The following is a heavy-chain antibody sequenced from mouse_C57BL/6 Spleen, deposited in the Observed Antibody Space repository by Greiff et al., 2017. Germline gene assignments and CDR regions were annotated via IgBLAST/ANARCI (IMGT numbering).Heavy chain of an antibody. CDR1: GYTFTSYG. V-gene: IGHV1-81*01. Sequence: QVQLQQSGAELARPGASVKLSCKASGYTFTSYGISWVKQRTGQGLEWIGEIYPRSGNTYYNEKFKGKATLTADKSSSTAYMELRSLTSEDSAVYFCASITTVERDYWGQGTTLTVSS. D-gene: IGHD1-1*01. J-gene: IGHJ2*01. CDR2: IYPRSGNT. CDR3: ASITTVERDY.